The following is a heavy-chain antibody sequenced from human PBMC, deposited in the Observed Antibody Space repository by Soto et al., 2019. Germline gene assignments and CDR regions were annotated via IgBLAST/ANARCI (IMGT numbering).Heavy chain of an antibody. J-gene: IGHJ4*02. D-gene: IGHD3-16*01. V-gene: IGHV3-23*01. CDR3: AKLFYDYVWGSYSEAY. CDR1: YFTFSSSA. Sequence: GGSLRLSCEASYFTFSSSAMSWVRQAPGKGLEWVSLFSGSGASTYYAESVKGRFTISRDNSKNTLYLQMSSLRAEDTAIYSCAKLFYDYVWGSYSEAYWGQGTLVTVSS. CDR2: FSGSGAST.